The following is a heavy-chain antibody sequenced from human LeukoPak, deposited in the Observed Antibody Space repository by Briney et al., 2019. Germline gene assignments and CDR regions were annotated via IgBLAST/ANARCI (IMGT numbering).Heavy chain of an antibody. Sequence: PGGSLRLSCAASGFTFSSYSMNWVRQAPGKGLEWVSSISSSSSYIYYADSVKGRFIVSRDNAQNSLTLQMNSLRAEDTAVYYCARARVNLDYWGQGTLVTVSS. V-gene: IGHV3-21*04. D-gene: IGHD1-14*01. J-gene: IGHJ4*02. CDR3: ARARVNLDY. CDR2: ISSSSSYI. CDR1: GFTFSSYS.